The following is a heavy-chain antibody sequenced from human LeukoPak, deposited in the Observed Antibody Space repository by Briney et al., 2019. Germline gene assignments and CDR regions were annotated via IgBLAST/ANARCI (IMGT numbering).Heavy chain of an antibody. D-gene: IGHD6-6*01. CDR2: ISPIFGIA. V-gene: IGHV1-69*05. J-gene: IGHJ4*02. CDR1: GGTFRSSA. Sequence: SXKVSCKASGGTFRSSAITWVRQAPGQRVEWLGQISPIFGIADYAQKFQGRLTITTDESTSTAYLELSGLRSEDTALYYCAKTGVEYASSSGVLASWGQGTLVTVSS. CDR3: AKTGVEYASSSGVLAS.